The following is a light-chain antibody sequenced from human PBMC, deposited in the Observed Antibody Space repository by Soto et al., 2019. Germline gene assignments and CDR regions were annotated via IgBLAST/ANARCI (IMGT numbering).Light chain of an antibody. J-gene: IGLJ2*01. CDR2: SND. CDR3: ATWDDSLNVV. V-gene: IGLV1-44*01. Sequence: QSVLTQSPSASGTPGQRVSISCSGSTSNIGTNTVSWYQHVPVTAPKLLIYSNDQRPSAVPGRFSGSKSGTSASLAISGLLSEDEADYYCATWDDSLNVVFGGGTKLTVL. CDR1: TSNIGTNT.